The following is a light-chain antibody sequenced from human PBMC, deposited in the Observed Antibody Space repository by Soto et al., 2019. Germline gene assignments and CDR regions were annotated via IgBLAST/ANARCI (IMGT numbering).Light chain of an antibody. CDR1: QSISSW. Sequence: TQSRSTLSASVRDRVIIICRASQSISSWLAWYQQKPGKAPKLLIYKASSLESGVPSRFSGSGSGTEFTLTISSLQPDDFATYYCQQYNSWWTFGQGTKVDI. V-gene: IGKV1-5*03. CDR2: KAS. CDR3: QQYNSWWT. J-gene: IGKJ1*01.